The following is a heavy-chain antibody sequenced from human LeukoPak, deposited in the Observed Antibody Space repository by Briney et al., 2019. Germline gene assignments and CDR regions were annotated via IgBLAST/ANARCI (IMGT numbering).Heavy chain of an antibody. CDR3: AAMLGYCSSTSCYFGGKIDY. D-gene: IGHD2-2*01. J-gene: IGHJ4*02. V-gene: IGHV3-23*01. CDR2: ISGSSGNT. CDR1: GFTFSNYA. Sequence: GGSLRLSCAASGFTFSNYAMNWVRQAPGKGLEWVSAISGSSGNTYYADSVKGRFTISRDNAKNSLYLQMNSLRAEDTAVYYCAAMLGYCSSTSCYFGGKIDYWGQGTLVTVSS.